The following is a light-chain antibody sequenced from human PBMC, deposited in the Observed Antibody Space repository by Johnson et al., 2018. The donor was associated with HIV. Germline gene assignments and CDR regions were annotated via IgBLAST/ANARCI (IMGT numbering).Light chain of an antibody. CDR2: DNN. V-gene: IGLV1-51*01. J-gene: IGLJ1*01. CDR3: GIWDRSLRSYV. Sequence: QSVLTQPPSVSAAPGQKVDISCSGSSSNIGNNYVSWYQQLPGTAPKVLIYDNNKRPSGIPDRFSGSKSGTSATLGITGLQPGDEADYYCGIWDRSLRSYVFGTGTKVTVL. CDR1: SSNIGNNY.